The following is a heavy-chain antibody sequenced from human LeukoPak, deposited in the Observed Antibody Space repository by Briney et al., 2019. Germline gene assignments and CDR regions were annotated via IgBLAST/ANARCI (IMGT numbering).Heavy chain of an antibody. Sequence: QPGGSLRLSCAASGFTFSSYEMNWVRQAPGQGLEWVSYISSSGSTIYYADSVKGRFTISRDNAKNSLYLQMNSLRAEDTAVYYCARVYCSGGSCYPYFDYWGQGTLVTVSS. V-gene: IGHV3-48*03. CDR3: ARVYCSGGSCYPYFDY. J-gene: IGHJ4*02. CDR1: GFTFSSYE. D-gene: IGHD2-15*01. CDR2: ISSSGSTI.